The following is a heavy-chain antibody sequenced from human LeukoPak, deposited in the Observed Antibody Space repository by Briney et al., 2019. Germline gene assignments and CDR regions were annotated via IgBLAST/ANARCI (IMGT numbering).Heavy chain of an antibody. CDR2: IYYSGST. D-gene: IGHD5-18*01. J-gene: IGHJ6*03. CDR3: ARGVSRGYSYGRYYMDV. V-gene: IGHV4-39*07. Sequence: SETLSLTCTVSGGSISSSSYYWGWIRQPPGKGLEWIGSIYYSGSTYYNPSLKSRVTISVDMSKNQFSLKLSSVTAADTAVYYCARGVSRGYSYGRYYMDVWGKGTTVTVSS. CDR1: GGSISSSSYY.